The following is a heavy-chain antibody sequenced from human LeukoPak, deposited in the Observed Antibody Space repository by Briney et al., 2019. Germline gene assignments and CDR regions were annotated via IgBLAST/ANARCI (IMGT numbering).Heavy chain of an antibody. CDR1: GGSITGYH. CDR2: IYSSETT. D-gene: IGHD6-6*01. Sequence: SETLSLTCTVSGGSITGYHWSWIRQPPGKGLEWIGYIYSSETTNYKPSLKSRVTISADTSKNQFSLKLTSVTAADTAVYYCARHRAYSSSSPFDYWGQGTLVTVSS. J-gene: IGHJ4*02. CDR3: ARHRAYSSSSPFDY. V-gene: IGHV4-59*08.